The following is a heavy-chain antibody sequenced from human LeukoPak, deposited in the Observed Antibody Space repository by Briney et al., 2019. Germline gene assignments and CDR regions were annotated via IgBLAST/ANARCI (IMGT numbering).Heavy chain of an antibody. J-gene: IGHJ6*02. CDR3: AKANRDPPGYSYGLTLYYYYYGMDV. Sequence: GGSLRLSCAASGFTFSSYAMSWVRQAPGKGLEWVSAISGSGGSTYYADSVEGRFTISRDNAKNSLYLQMNSLRAEDTALYYCAKANRDPPGYSYGLTLYYYYYGMDVWGQGTTVTVSS. D-gene: IGHD5-18*01. CDR2: ISGSGGST. V-gene: IGHV3-23*01. CDR1: GFTFSSYA.